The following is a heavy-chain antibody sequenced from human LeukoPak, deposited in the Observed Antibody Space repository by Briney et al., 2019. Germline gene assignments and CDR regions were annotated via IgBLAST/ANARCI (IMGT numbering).Heavy chain of an antibody. CDR3: ARTHRAAARPGSYFQH. Sequence: PETLSLTCTVSGGSISSSSYYWGWIRRPPGKGLEWIGSIYYSGSTYYNPSLKSRVTISVDTSKNQFSLKLSSVTAADTAVYYCARTHRAAARPGSYFQHWGQGTLVTVSS. CDR2: IYYSGST. V-gene: IGHV4-39*01. D-gene: IGHD6-6*01. CDR1: GGSISSSSYY. J-gene: IGHJ1*01.